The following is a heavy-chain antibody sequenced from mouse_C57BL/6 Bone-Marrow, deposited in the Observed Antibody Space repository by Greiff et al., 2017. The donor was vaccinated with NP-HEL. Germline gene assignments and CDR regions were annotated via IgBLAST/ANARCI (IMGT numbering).Heavy chain of an antibody. CDR2: IHPNSGST. V-gene: IGHV1-64*01. Sequence: QVQLQQPGAELVKPGASVKLSCKASGYTFTSYWMHWVKQRPGQGLEWIGMIHPNSGSTNYNEKFKSKATLTVDKSSSTAYMQLSSLTSEDSAVYYCARFGYYSAWFAYWGQGTLVTVSA. CDR3: ARFGYYSAWFAY. D-gene: IGHD2-3*01. CDR1: GYTFTSYW. J-gene: IGHJ3*01.